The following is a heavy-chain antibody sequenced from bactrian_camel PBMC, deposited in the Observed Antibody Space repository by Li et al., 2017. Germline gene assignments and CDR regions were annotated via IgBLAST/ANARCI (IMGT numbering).Heavy chain of an antibody. J-gene: IGHJ4*01. CDR1: SMTFRSYY. D-gene: IGHD1*01. V-gene: IGHV3-2*01. Sequence: VQLVESGGGLVRPGGSLRLSCSAPSMTFRSYYMSWARQPPGKGLEWVSTFATDGMRTYYGDSVKGRFTISRDSAKNTVYLQMNSLKPEVTAVYYCATRVAGTYMYWGQGTQVTVS. CDR3: ATRVAGTYMY. CDR2: FATDGMRT.